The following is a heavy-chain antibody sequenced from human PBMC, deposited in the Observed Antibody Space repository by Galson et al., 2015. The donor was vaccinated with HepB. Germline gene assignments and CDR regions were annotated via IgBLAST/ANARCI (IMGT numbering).Heavy chain of an antibody. CDR2: ISSSSTI. D-gene: IGHD6-6*01. J-gene: IGHJ3*02. CDR3: ARARSIGVLDAFDI. CDR1: GFTFSSYS. V-gene: IGHV3-48*02. Sequence: SLRLSCAASGFTFSSYSMNWVRQAPGKGLEWVSYISSSSTIYYADSVKGRFTISRDNAKNSLYLQMNSLRDEDTAVYYCARARSIGVLDAFDIWGQGTMVTVSS.